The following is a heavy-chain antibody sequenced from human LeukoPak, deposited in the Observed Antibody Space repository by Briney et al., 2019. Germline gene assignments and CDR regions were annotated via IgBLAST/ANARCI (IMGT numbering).Heavy chain of an antibody. V-gene: IGHV3-30*02. J-gene: IGHJ5*02. CDR3: AKDTTPPKAGFDP. D-gene: IGHD1-14*01. CDR2: IRYDGSNK. Sequence: GGSLRLSCAAPGFTSSSYGMHWVRQAPGKGLEWVAFIRYDGSNKYYADSVKGRFTISRDNSKNTLYLQMNSLRAEDTAVYYCAKDTTPPKAGFDPWGQGTLVTVSS. CDR1: GFTSSSYG.